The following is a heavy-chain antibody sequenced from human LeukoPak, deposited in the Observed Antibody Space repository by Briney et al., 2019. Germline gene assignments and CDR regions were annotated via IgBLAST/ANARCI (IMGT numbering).Heavy chain of an antibody. CDR3: ARAAQWVQMGYMDV. J-gene: IGHJ6*03. V-gene: IGHV4-34*01. Sequence: PSETLSLTCAVYGGSFSVYYGSWIRQPPGRGLEGIGEINHSGSTNYNPSLKSRVTISVDTSKNQFSLKLTSVTAADTAVYYCARAAQWVQMGYMDVWGRGTTVTVSS. CDR1: GGSFSVYY. D-gene: IGHD5-24*01. CDR2: INHSGST.